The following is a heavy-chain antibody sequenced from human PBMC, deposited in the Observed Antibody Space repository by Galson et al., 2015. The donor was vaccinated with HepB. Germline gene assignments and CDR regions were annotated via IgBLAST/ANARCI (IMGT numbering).Heavy chain of an antibody. V-gene: IGHV3-7*01. D-gene: IGHD5-24*01. CDR1: GFTFSDSW. CDR3: ARGASNSFHI. J-gene: IGHJ3*02. CDR2: TKPDGSEK. Sequence: SLRLSCAASGFTFSDSWMDWIRQAPGKGLEWVASTKPDGSEKYYADSVKGRFTISRDNAKNSLFLQMNSLRVEDTAVYYCARGASNSFHIWGQGAMVTVFS.